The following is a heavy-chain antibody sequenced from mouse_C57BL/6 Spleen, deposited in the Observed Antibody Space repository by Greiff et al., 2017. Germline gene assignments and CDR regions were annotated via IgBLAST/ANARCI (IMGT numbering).Heavy chain of an antibody. V-gene: IGHV5-17*01. Sequence: EVHLVESGGGLVKPGGSLKLSCAASGFTFSDYGMHWVRQAPEKGLEWVAYISSGSSTIYYADTVKGRFTISRDNAKNTLFLQMTSLRSEDTAMYYCAREDMGLLYYFDGWGQGTTLTASS. CDR3: AREDMGLLYYFDG. CDR2: ISSGSSTI. J-gene: IGHJ2*01. CDR1: GFTFSDYG. D-gene: IGHD1-1*01.